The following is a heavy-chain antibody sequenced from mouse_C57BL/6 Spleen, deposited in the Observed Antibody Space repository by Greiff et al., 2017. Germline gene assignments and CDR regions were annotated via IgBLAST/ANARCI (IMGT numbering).Heavy chain of an antibody. CDR1: YFAFMASA. CDR2: FTMYSDAT. V-gene: IGHV1-49*01. Sequence: LKQSGAELVRPGSSVKLSCKDSYFAFMASAMHWVKQRPGHGLEWIGSFTMYSDATEYSENFKGKATLTANTSSSTAYMELSSLTAEDSAGYYCASKRVVRNLYYFDYWGQGTTLTVSS. CDR3: ASKRVVRNLYYFDY. J-gene: IGHJ2*01. D-gene: IGHD1-1*01.